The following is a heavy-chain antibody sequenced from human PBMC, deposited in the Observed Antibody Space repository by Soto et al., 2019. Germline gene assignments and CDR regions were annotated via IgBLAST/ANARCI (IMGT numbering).Heavy chain of an antibody. CDR3: ARGKAVLDV. D-gene: IGHD2-15*01. V-gene: IGHV4-30-4*01. J-gene: IGHJ6*02. Sequence: ASETLSLTCTVSGGSISSGDYYWSWLRQPPGKGLEWIGYIYYSGSSYSNPSLKSRITISIDASKNQFSLKLNSVTAAGTAVYYCARGKAVLDVWGQGTTVTVSS. CDR2: IYYSGSS. CDR1: GGSISSGDYY.